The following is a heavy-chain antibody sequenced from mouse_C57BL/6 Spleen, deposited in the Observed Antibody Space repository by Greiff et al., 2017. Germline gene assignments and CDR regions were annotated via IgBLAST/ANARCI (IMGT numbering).Heavy chain of an antibody. CDR2: IYPGSGST. V-gene: IGHV1-55*01. CDR1: GYTFTSYW. Sequence: QVQLQQPGAELVKPGASVKMSCKASGYTFTSYWITWVKLRPGQGLEWIGDIYPGSGSTNYNEKFKSKATLTVDTSSSTAYMQLSSLTSEDSAVYYCATEGTLTEDAMDYWGQGTSVTVSS. CDR3: ATEGTLTEDAMDY. J-gene: IGHJ4*01. D-gene: IGHD2-13*01.